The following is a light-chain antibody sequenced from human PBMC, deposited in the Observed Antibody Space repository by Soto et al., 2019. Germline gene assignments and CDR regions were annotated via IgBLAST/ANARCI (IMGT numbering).Light chain of an antibody. CDR3: CSFAGSSYYV. Sequence: QSALTQPASVSGSPGQSITISCTGTSSDVGGYNLVSWYQHHPGRAPKLMLYEGSQRPSGVSNRFSGSKSGNTAFLTISGLQAEDEADYYCCSFAGSSYYVFGSGTKVTVL. V-gene: IGLV2-23*01. CDR1: SSDVGGYNL. J-gene: IGLJ1*01. CDR2: EGS.